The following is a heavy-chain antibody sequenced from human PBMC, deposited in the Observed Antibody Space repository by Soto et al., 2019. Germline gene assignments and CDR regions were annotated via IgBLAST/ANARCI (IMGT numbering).Heavy chain of an antibody. Sequence: EVQLLESGGGLLQPGGSLRLSCAASGFTYSSYAMSWVRQAPGKGLEWVSAISGSGGSTYYADSVKGRFTISRDNSKNTLYLQMNSLRAEDTAVYYCAKVGDSSGYHHIDYWGQGTLVSVSS. CDR1: GFTYSSYA. V-gene: IGHV3-23*01. D-gene: IGHD3-22*01. J-gene: IGHJ4*02. CDR2: ISGSGGST. CDR3: AKVGDSSGYHHIDY.